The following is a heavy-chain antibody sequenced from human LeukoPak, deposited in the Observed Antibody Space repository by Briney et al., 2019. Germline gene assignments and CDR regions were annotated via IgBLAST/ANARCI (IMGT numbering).Heavy chain of an antibody. D-gene: IGHD3-10*01. CDR1: GFTFSSYS. J-gene: IGHJ6*02. V-gene: IGHV3-48*01. CDR2: ISSSSSTI. CDR3: ASRMVRGVIIPIYYYYYGMDV. Sequence: GGSLRLSCAASGFTFSSYSMNWVRQAPGKGLEWVSYISSSSSTIYYADSVKGRFTISRDNSKNTLYLQMNSLRAEDTAVYYCASRMVRGVIIPIYYYYYGMDVWGQGTTVTVSS.